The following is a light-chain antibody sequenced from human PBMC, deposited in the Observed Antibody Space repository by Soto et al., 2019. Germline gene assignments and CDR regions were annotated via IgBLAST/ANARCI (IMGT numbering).Light chain of an antibody. CDR3: QAWDSSTGV. CDR2: QDS. Sequence: SYELTQPPSVSVSPGQTASITCSGDKLGDKYACWYQQKPRQSPVLVIYQDSKRPSGIPERFSGSNSWNTATLTISGTQAMDESDYYCQAWDSSTGVFGTGTKLTVL. V-gene: IGLV3-1*01. J-gene: IGLJ1*01. CDR1: KLGDKY.